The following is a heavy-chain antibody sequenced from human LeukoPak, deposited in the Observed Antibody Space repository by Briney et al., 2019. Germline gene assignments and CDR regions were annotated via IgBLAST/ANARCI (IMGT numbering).Heavy chain of an antibody. CDR3: AAQECGSSDCYRPFDF. D-gene: IGHD2-2*02. CDR1: GDAITTSY. V-gene: IGHV4-4*07. Sequence: PSKIRCPTGTVPGDAITTSYSNWIRQPAGKGLEWIGRVFTSGSTNYNPSLKRRVTMSVDSSKKQFSLRLTSVTAADTAVYYCAAQECGSSDCYRPFDFWGQGTLVTVSS. CDR2: VFTSGST. J-gene: IGHJ4*02.